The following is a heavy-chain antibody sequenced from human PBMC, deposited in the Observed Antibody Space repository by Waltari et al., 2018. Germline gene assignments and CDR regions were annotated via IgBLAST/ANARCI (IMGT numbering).Heavy chain of an antibody. Sequence: EVQLVESGGGLAKPGGSLRLSCTASGFAFSSYHMTWVRQAPGKGREWVSSISSGSTFISYADSLKGRFRISRDNAKNTVSLLMNSLRAEDTAVYYCAREDRQVGLLGALDIWGQGTFVTVSS. CDR1: GFAFSSYH. CDR3: AREDRQVGLLGALDI. CDR2: ISSGSTFI. J-gene: IGHJ3*02. V-gene: IGHV3-21*01. D-gene: IGHD1-7*01.